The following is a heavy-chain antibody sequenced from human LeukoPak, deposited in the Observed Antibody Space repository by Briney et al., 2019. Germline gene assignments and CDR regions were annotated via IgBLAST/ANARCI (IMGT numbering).Heavy chain of an antibody. D-gene: IGHD6-19*01. Sequence: GGSLRLSCAASGFTFSSYAMSWVRQAPGKGLEWVSAISGSGGSTYYADSVKGRFTISRDNSKNTLYLQMNSLRAEDTAVYYRAKGGSGWPEYFQHWGQGTLVTVSS. J-gene: IGHJ1*01. CDR3: AKGGSGWPEYFQH. CDR1: GFTFSSYA. V-gene: IGHV3-23*01. CDR2: ISGSGGST.